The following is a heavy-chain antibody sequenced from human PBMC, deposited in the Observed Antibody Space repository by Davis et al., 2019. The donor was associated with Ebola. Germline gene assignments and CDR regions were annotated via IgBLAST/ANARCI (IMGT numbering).Heavy chain of an antibody. J-gene: IGHJ3*02. D-gene: IGHD2-2*01. CDR1: GFTFTNYW. CDR2: INGDGSNT. Sequence: GESLKISCAASGFTFTNYWMHWVRQVPGKGLVWVSGINGDGSNTFYADSVKGRFTISRDNAMNMVYLQMNSLRVEDTAIYYCAKHQVYCSTTNCYIWGQGTMVTVSS. CDR3: AKHQVYCSTTNCYI. V-gene: IGHV3-74*01.